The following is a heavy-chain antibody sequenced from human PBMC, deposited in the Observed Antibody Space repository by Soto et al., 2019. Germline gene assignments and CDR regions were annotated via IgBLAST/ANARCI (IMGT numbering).Heavy chain of an antibody. CDR1: GGSISSYY. CDR3: ARDTRFVAAVHYHPCSMVF. Sequence: SETLSLTCTVSGGSISSYYWSWIRQPPGKGLEWIGYIYYSGSTNYNPSLKSRVTISVDTSKNQFSLKLSSVTAADTAVYYCARDTRFVAAVHYHPCSMVFSGKATTLTLSS. D-gene: IGHD6-13*01. V-gene: IGHV4-59*01. J-gene: IGHJ6*04. CDR2: IYYSGST.